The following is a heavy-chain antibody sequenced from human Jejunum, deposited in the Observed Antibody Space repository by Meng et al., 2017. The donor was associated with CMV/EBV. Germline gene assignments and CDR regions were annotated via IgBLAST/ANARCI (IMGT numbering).Heavy chain of an antibody. V-gene: IGHV3-30*02. CDR1: GFTFSKYG. D-gene: IGHD2-21*01. J-gene: IGHJ3*02. Sequence: GFTFSKYGMHWVRQAPGKGLEWVTFIQSDESNKYYADSVKGRFTISRDNSRNTLYLQMNSLRPEDTATYYCAKDGAADWWHTFHIRGQGARVTVSS. CDR3: AKDGAADWWHTFHI. CDR2: IQSDESNK.